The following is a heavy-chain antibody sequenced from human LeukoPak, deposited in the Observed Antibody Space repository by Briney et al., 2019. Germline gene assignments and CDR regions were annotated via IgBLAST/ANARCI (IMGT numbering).Heavy chain of an antibody. CDR1: GLIFKNYA. V-gene: IGHV3-23*01. J-gene: IGHJ6*03. Sequence: GGSLRLSCAASGLIFKNYAMSWVRQAPGKGLEWVSSISGSGYNAYYADSMKGRSAISRDNSKSLLFLQMHSLTAEDTAIYYCAKVGGTDHYYYMDVWGKGTTVTVSS. CDR3: AKVGGTDHYYYMDV. CDR2: ISGSGYNA. D-gene: IGHD3-16*01.